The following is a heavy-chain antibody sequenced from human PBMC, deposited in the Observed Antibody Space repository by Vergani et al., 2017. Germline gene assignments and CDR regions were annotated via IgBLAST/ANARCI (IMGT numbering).Heavy chain of an antibody. CDR3: ARDRGYDAFDI. D-gene: IGHD3-10*01. CDR1: GFTFSSYD. J-gene: IGHJ3*02. CDR2: ISSSSSYI. V-gene: IGHV3-21*01. Sequence: EVQLLESGGGLVQPGGSLRLSCAASGFTFSSYDMSWVRQAPGKGLEWVSSISSSSSYIYYADSVKGRFTISRDNAKNSLYLQMNSLRAEDTAVYYCARDRGYDAFDIWGQGTMVTVSS.